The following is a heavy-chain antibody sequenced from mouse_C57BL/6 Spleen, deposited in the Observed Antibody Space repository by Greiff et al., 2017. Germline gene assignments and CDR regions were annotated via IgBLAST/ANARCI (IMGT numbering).Heavy chain of an antibody. CDR1: GFTFSSYA. V-gene: IGHV5-4*01. D-gene: IGHD1-1*01. CDR2: ISDGGSYT. J-gene: IGHJ1*03. CDR3: ARGARITTVVAHWYFDV. Sequence: EVQRVESGGGLVKPGGSLKLSCAASGFTFSSYAMSWVRQTPEKRLEWVATISDGGSYTYYPDNVKGRFTISRDNAKNNLYLQMSHLKSEDTAMYYCARGARITTVVAHWYFDVWGTGTTVTVSS.